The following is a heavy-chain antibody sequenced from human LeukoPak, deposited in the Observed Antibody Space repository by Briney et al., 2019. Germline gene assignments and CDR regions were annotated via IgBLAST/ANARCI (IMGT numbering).Heavy chain of an antibody. J-gene: IGHJ4*02. CDR1: GFTFSSYG. CDR2: IWYDGSNK. CDR3: ARAERNYYDSSGYIDY. Sequence: GGSLRLSCAASGFTFSSYGMRWVRQAPGKGLEWVAVIWYDGSNKYYADSVKGRFTISRDNSKNTLYLQMNSLRAEDTAVYYCARAERNYYDSSGYIDYWGQGTLVTVSS. V-gene: IGHV3-33*01. D-gene: IGHD3-22*01.